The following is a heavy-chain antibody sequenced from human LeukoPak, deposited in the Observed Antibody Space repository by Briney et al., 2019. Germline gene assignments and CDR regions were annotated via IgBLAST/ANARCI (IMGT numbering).Heavy chain of an antibody. CDR3: VRDASYCSGGSCYTAECFQD. D-gene: IGHD2-15*01. CDR1: GFTVSSNY. CDR2: ISYDGRNT. V-gene: IGHV3-30*03. Sequence: GGSLRLSCAASGFTVSSNYMSWVRQAPGKGLEWVAVISYDGRNTFNADSVKGRFTISRDNSENTLYLQMNSLRAEDTAVYYCVRDASYCSGGSCYTAECFQDWGQGTLVTVSS. J-gene: IGHJ1*01.